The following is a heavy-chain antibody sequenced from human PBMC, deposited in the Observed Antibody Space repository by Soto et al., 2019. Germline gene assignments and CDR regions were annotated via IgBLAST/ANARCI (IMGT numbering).Heavy chain of an antibody. CDR3: ASRSIPTSYYYAMDV. J-gene: IGHJ6*02. V-gene: IGHV5-51*01. CDR2: IYPGDSDT. CDR1: VYSFTSYC. Sequence: ASLKISCKGSVYSFTSYCIALVRQMPGKGLEGMGIIYPGDSDTRYIPSLQGQVTISADKSISTAYLQWSSLKASDTAMYYCASRSIPTSYYYAMDVWGQGTKVT.